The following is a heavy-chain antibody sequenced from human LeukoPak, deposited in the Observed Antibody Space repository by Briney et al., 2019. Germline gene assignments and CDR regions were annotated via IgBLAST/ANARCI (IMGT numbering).Heavy chain of an antibody. CDR2: ISWNSGST. J-gene: IGHJ5*02. D-gene: IGHD3/OR15-3a*01. V-gene: IGHV3-9*01. CDR1: GFTFDDYA. CDR3: VRGNFGPAQWFDP. Sequence: GRSLRLYCAASGFTFDDYAMHWVRQVPGKGLEWVSGISWNSGSTGYAGSVKGRFTMSRDNAKNSLYLQMNSLTPDDTALYYCVRGNFGPAQWFDPWGQGTLVTVSS.